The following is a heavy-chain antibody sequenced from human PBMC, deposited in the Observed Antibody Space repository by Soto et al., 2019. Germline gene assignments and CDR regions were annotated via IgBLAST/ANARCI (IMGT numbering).Heavy chain of an antibody. J-gene: IGHJ4*02. Sequence: GGSLRLSCAASGFTFSNYAIHWVRLAPDRGLEWVSAISGSGGTTYYPDSVKGRFTISRDNSENTLFLQMNSLRTEDTALYYCARCDYGGKSGVYWGQGSLVTVSS. CDR1: GFTFSNYA. CDR3: ARCDYGGKSGVY. V-gene: IGHV3-23*01. D-gene: IGHD4-17*01. CDR2: ISGSGGTT.